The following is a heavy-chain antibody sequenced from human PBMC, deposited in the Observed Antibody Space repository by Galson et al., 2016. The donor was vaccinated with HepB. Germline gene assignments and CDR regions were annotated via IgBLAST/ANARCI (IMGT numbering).Heavy chain of an antibody. Sequence: LRLSCAASGFTFSNAWMSRVRQAPGKGLEWVGRIKSNIDGGTTDYAAPVKGRFTISRHESTNMLYLQMSGLKIEDTAVYYCSTAGNGFPFDYWGQGTLVTVSS. CDR1: GFTFSNAW. V-gene: IGHV3-15*01. J-gene: IGHJ4*02. CDR3: STAGNGFPFDY. CDR2: IKSNIDGGTT. D-gene: IGHD3-3*01.